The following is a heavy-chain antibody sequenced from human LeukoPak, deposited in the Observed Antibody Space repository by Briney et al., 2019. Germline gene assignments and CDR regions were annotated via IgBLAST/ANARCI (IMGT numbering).Heavy chain of an antibody. CDR2: INPSGGST. J-gene: IGHJ3*02. D-gene: IGHD3-16*02. CDR3: ARDLNGKADSLAFDI. Sequence: ASVKVSCKASGYTFTSYYMHWVRQAPGQGLEWMGIINPSGGSTSYAQKFQGRVTMTRDMSTSTVYMELSSLRSEGTAVYYCARDLNGKADSLAFDIWGQGTMVTVSS. V-gene: IGHV1-46*01. CDR1: GYTFTSYY.